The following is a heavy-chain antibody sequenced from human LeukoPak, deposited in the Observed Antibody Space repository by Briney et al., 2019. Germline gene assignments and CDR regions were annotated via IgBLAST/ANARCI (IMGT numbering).Heavy chain of an antibody. V-gene: IGHV1-3*01. D-gene: IGHD3-10*01. CDR1: RYTFTRYT. CDR3: ARGGGSSWFDS. J-gene: IGHJ5*01. CDR2: INAGNGNT. Sequence: ASVKVSCKASRYTFTRYTMHWVRQAPGQRLEWMGWINAGNGNTKYSQKFQGRVTITRDTSASTVYLELSSLRSEDTAVYSCARGGGSSWFDSWGQGTLVTVSS.